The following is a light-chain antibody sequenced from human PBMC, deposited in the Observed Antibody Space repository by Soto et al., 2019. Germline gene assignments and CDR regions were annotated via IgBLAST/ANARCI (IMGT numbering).Light chain of an antibody. CDR3: SARDDSLSGVV. V-gene: IGLV1-47*01. CDR2: RSD. CDR1: SSNIGSNH. J-gene: IGLJ2*01. Sequence: QSVLTQPPSTSVTPGQRVTISCSGSSSNIGSNHVYWYQQFPGMAPKLLMYRSDQRPTGVPDRFSGSKSGTSASLAISGLRSDDEADYYCSARDDSLSGVVFGGGTKLTVL.